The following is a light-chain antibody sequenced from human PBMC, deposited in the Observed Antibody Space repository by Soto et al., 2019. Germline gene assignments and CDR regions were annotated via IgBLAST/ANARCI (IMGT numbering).Light chain of an antibody. Sequence: DIQMTQSPSSVSASVGDRPTITCRASQGIYTWLAWYQQKPGKAPNLLIYTASSLQSGVPSRLSGTGSGTEFTLTINNLQPEDFATYYCQQAASFPITFGQGTRWRL. CDR3: QQAASFPIT. CDR1: QGIYTW. CDR2: TAS. J-gene: IGKJ5*01. V-gene: IGKV1-12*01.